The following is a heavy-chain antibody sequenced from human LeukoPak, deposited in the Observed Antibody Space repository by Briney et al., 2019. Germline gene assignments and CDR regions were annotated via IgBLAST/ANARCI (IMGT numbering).Heavy chain of an antibody. J-gene: IGHJ5*02. D-gene: IGHD3-22*01. CDR3: ATHLYYYDDIDL. CDR2: VYYSGST. CDR1: GDSMRGYY. V-gene: IGHV4-59*08. Sequence: PSETLSPICAVSGDSMRGYYWSWIRQPPGEALEWIGYVYYSGSTNYNPSLKSRVTMSVDTSKSQFSLMLTSVTAADTAVYYCATHLYYYDDIDLWGQGTLVTVSS.